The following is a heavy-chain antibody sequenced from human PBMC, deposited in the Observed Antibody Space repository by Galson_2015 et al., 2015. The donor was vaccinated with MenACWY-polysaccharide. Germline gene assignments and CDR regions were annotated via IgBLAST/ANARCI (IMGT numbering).Heavy chain of an antibody. Sequence: CKASGDSFATYAMHWVRQAPGQRPGWMGWVSAGNGNTKYSQKFQGRLTITWDTSASTAYMDLSSLRSEDTAVYYCARDAPGYCSGGSCEDLDYWGQGTLVTVSS. CDR1: GDSFATYA. V-gene: IGHV1-3*01. J-gene: IGHJ4*02. CDR2: VSAGNGNT. D-gene: IGHD2-15*01. CDR3: ARDAPGYCSGGSCEDLDY.